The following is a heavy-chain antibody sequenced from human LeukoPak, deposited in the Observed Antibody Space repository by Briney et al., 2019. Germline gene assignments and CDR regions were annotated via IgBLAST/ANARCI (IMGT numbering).Heavy chain of an antibody. CDR3: VSGPYGDYYLDY. CDR2: IYYTGIT. D-gene: IGHD4-17*01. J-gene: IGHJ4*02. CDR1: GGSISSSSYY. Sequence: SETLSLTCTVSGGSISSSSYYWAWIRQPPGKGLEWIGSIYYTGITYYSPSLNSRVTLSVDPSKSLFSLRLSSVTAADTAVYYCVSGPYGDYYLDYWGQGTLVTVSS. V-gene: IGHV4-39*01.